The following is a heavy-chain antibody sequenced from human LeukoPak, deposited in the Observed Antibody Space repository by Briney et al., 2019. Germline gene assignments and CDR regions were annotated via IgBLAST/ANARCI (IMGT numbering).Heavy chain of an antibody. J-gene: IGHJ4*02. CDR3: AGGVQGDFWSGYYRH. Sequence: ASVKVSCKASGYTFTSYDINWVRQATGQGLEWMGWMNPNSGNTGYAQKFQGRVTMTRNTSISIAYMELSSLRSEDTAVYYCAGGVQGDFWSGYYRHWGQGTLVTVSS. D-gene: IGHD3-3*01. CDR2: MNPNSGNT. CDR1: GYTFTSYD. V-gene: IGHV1-8*01.